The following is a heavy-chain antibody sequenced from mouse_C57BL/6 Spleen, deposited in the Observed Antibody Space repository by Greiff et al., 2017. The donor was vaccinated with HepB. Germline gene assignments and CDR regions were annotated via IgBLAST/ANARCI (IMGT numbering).Heavy chain of an antibody. CDR2: IYPSDSET. CDR1: GYTFTSYW. V-gene: IGHV1-61*01. D-gene: IGHD2-5*01. Sequence: QVHVKQPGAELVRPGSSVKLSCKASGYTFTSYWMDWVKQRPGQGLEWIGNIYPSDSETHYNQKFKDKATLTVDKSSSTAYMQLSSLTSEDSAVYYCASAYYSNYGAMDYWGQGTSVTVSS. J-gene: IGHJ4*01. CDR3: ASAYYSNYGAMDY.